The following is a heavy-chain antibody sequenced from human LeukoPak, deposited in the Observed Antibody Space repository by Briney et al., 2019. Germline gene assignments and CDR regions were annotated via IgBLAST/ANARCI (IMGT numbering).Heavy chain of an antibody. CDR3: ARDAMVRGVTNYYYYYGMDV. CDR1: GFTFNSYS. D-gene: IGHD3-10*01. V-gene: IGHV3-21*01. J-gene: IGHJ6*02. Sequence: GGSLRLSCAASGFTFNSYSMNWVRQAPGKGLEWVSSISSSSSYIYYADSVKGRFTISRDNAKNSLYLQMNSLRAEDTAVYYCARDAMVRGVTNYYYYYGMDVWGQGTTVTVSS. CDR2: ISSSSSYI.